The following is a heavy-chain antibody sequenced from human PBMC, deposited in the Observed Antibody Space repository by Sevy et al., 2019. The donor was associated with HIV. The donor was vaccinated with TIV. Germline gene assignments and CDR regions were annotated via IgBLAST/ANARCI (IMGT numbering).Heavy chain of an antibody. J-gene: IGHJ4*02. V-gene: IGHV3-7*01. D-gene: IGHD2-21*01. CDR3: ARELWPGDY. CDR2: INQDGSRK. Sequence: GGSLRLSCAASGFTFSDYYMGWVRHAPGKGLEWVANINQDGSRKNYVDSVKGRFTISRGNTKNSLFLQMNRLRVDDTAVYYCARELWPGDYWGQGTLVTVSS. CDR1: GFTFSDYY.